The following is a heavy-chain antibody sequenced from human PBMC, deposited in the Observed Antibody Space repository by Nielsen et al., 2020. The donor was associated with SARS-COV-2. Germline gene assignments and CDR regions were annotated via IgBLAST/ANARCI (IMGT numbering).Heavy chain of an antibody. CDR2: ISHSGNYM. CDR1: GFTFSNYA. Sequence: GESLKISCAASGFTFSNYAMSWIREAPGKGLEWVSYISHSGNYMIYADSVKGRLTISRDNARNSVYLQMNSLGAEDTAIYYCAGDGGGGYDIREGFDYWGQGTLVTVSS. V-gene: IGHV3-11*06. CDR3: AGDGGGGYDIREGFDY. D-gene: IGHD3-9*01. J-gene: IGHJ4*02.